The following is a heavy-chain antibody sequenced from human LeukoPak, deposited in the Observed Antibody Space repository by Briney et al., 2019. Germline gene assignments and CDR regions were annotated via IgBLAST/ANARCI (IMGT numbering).Heavy chain of an antibody. CDR2: INPSTGGT. Sequence: WASVTVSCKTSGYTFTGYYMHWVRQAPGQGLEWMGWINPSTGGTSYAQKFQGRVTMTRDTSITTAYMELSGLRSDDTAVYYCARSAVEAATPAGYWGQGTLVTVSS. CDR1: GYTFTGYY. CDR3: ARSAVEAATPAGY. V-gene: IGHV1-2*02. D-gene: IGHD2-15*01. J-gene: IGHJ4*02.